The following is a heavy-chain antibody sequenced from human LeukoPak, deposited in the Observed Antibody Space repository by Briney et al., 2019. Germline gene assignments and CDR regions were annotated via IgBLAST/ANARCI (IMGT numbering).Heavy chain of an antibody. CDR3: AKGPHGGTPNWFDP. J-gene: IGHJ5*02. Sequence: GGSLRLSWAASGFTFSSYGMEWVRQAPGKGLGWVAFIRYDGSNKYYADSVKGRFTISRDNSKNTLYLQMNSLTADDTAVYSCAKGPHGGTPNWFDPWGQGTLVTVSS. D-gene: IGHD4-23*01. CDR2: IRYDGSNK. CDR1: GFTFSSYG. V-gene: IGHV3-30*02.